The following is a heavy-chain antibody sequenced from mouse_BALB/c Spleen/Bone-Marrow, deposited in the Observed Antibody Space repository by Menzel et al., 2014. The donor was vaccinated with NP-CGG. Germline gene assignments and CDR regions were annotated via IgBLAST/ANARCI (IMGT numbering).Heavy chain of an antibody. J-gene: IGHJ4*01. Sequence: VQLQQPGPELVKPGASVKMSCKASGYTFTSYVMHWVKQKPGQGLEWIGYINPYNDGTKYNEKFKGKATLTSDESSSTAYMELSSLTSEDSEVYYCAYGSSYGRVDYWGQGPSVTVSS. CDR2: INPYNDGT. D-gene: IGHD1-1*01. V-gene: IGHV1-14*01. CDR3: AYGSSYGRVDY. CDR1: GYTFTSYV.